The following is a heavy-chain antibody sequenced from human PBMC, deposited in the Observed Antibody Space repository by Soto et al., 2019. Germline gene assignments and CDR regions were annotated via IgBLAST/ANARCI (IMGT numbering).Heavy chain of an antibody. D-gene: IGHD3-9*01. CDR3: ARVNDILTGDPLYAFDI. J-gene: IGHJ3*02. V-gene: IGHV4-34*01. CDR1: GGSFSGYY. Sequence: PSETLSLTCAVYGGSFSGYYWSWIRQPPGRGLEWIGEINHSGSTNYNPSLKSRVTISVDTSKNQFSLKLSSVTAADTAVYYCARVNDILTGDPLYAFDIWGQGTMVTVSS. CDR2: INHSGST.